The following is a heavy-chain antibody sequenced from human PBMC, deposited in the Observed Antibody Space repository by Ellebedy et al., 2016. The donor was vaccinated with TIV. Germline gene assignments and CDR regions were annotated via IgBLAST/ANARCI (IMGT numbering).Heavy chain of an antibody. Sequence: GGSLRLSCAASGFTFSDYAFHWVRQAPGKGLAWVAIISYDASNIYYADSVKGRFTISRDNSMDTLYLQMNSLGVGDTAVYYCAKLGFDILTGSGGMDVWGQGTTVTVSS. D-gene: IGHD3-9*01. CDR2: ISYDASNI. CDR1: GFTFSDYA. V-gene: IGHV3-30*04. CDR3: AKLGFDILTGSGGMDV. J-gene: IGHJ6*02.